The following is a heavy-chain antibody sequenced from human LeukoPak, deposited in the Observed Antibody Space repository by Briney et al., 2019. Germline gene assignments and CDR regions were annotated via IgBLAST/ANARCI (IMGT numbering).Heavy chain of an antibody. D-gene: IGHD5-18*01. CDR2: IYTSGST. Sequence: SETLSLTCTVSGGSISSGSYYWSWIRQPAGKGLEWIGRIYTSGSTNYNPSLKSRVTISVDTSKNQFSLKLSSVTAADTAVYYRARLRYSYGFFDYWGQGTLVTVSS. CDR1: GGSISSGSYY. J-gene: IGHJ4*02. V-gene: IGHV4-61*02. CDR3: ARLRYSYGFFDY.